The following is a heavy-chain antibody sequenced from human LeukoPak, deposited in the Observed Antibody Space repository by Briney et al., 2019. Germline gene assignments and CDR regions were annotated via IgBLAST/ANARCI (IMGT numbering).Heavy chain of an antibody. CDR1: GLTFSSSV. J-gene: IGHJ4*02. D-gene: IGHD3-22*01. CDR2: INSDENT. Sequence: GGSLRLSCAASGLTFSSSVLSWARQAPGKGLEWVSTINSDENTYYADSVKGRFTISRDTSKNTLYLQMNSLRAEDTAVYYCARDIGDSSVALDYWGQGTLVTVSS. V-gene: IGHV3-23*01. CDR3: ARDIGDSSVALDY.